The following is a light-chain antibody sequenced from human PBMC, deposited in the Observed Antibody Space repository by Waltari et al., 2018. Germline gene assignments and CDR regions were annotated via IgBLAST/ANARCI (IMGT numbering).Light chain of an antibody. CDR1: SGHSSYA. V-gene: IGLV4-69*01. CDR3: QTWGTGTVV. J-gene: IGLJ2*01. CDR2: LNSDGSH. Sequence: QLVLTQSPSASASLGASVKLTCTLTSGHSSYAIAWHQQQPEKGPRYLMKLNSDGSHSKGAGIPDRFSGSSSGAERYRTIASRQAEDEADYYCQTWGTGTVVFGGGTKLTVL.